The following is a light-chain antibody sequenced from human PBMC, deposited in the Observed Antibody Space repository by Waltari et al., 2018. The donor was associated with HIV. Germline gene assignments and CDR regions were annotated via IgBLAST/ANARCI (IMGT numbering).Light chain of an antibody. CDR2: DAS. Sequence: VLTQPPSTLSLSQGERATLSCSASQNYGNYLACHQKTPGQAHRLIIYDASTRASGIAARFSGSGCGTDFTLTISSLEPEDVAVYYCQQSSNWPPVTFGQGTRLEI. J-gene: IGKJ5*01. CDR1: QNYGNY. V-gene: IGKV3-11*01. CDR3: QQSSNWPPVT.